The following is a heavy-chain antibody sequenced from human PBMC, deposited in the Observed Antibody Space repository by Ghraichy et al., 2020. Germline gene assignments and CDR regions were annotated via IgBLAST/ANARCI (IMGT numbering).Heavy chain of an antibody. D-gene: IGHD3-22*01. CDR3: ARRAYDSSGYSHFDY. CDR2: IYPGDSDT. V-gene: IGHV5-51*01. Sequence: GESLNISCKGSGYSFTTYWIAWVRLMPGKGLEWMGIIYPGDSDTTYSPSFQGQVTISADKSISTAYLQWSSLKASDTAMYYCARRAYDSSGYSHFDYWGQGTLVTVSS. J-gene: IGHJ4*02. CDR1: GYSFTTYW.